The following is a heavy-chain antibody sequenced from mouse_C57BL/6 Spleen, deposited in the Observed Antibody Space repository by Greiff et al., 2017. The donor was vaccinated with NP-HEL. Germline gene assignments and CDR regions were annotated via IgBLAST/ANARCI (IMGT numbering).Heavy chain of an antibody. D-gene: IGHD2-1*01. Sequence: VQLQQSGAELVRPGTSVKVSCKASGYAFTNYLIEWVKQRPGQGLEWIGVINPGSGGTNYNEKFKGKATLTADKSSSTAYMQLSSLTSEDSAVYCCATFYYGNYHGAYWGQGTLVTVSA. V-gene: IGHV1-54*01. CDR1: GYAFTNYL. CDR2: INPGSGGT. J-gene: IGHJ3*01. CDR3: ATFYYGNYHGAY.